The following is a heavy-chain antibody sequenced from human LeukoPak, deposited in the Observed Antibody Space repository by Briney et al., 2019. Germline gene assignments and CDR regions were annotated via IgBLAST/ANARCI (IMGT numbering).Heavy chain of an antibody. Sequence: GGSLRLSCAASGFTFSNYDMNWVRQAPGKGLEWLSYINNSSGTIYYADSMKGRFTISRDNAKNSLYLQMNSLRAEDTAVYYCARGYSYGFDYWGQGTLVTVSS. CDR3: ARGYSYGFDY. CDR2: INNSSGTI. D-gene: IGHD5-18*01. CDR1: GFTFSNYD. J-gene: IGHJ4*02. V-gene: IGHV3-48*04.